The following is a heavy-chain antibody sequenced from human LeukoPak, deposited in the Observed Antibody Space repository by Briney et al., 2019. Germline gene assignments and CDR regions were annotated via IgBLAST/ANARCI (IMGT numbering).Heavy chain of an antibody. CDR2: INPNSGGT. Sequence: ASVKVSCKSSGYTFTGYYMHWVRQAPGQGLEWMGWINPNSGGTNYAQKYQGRVTMTRDTSISTAYMELSRLRSDDTAVYYCAREPNWNDGAFDIWCQGTMVTVSS. CDR3: AREPNWNDGAFDI. CDR1: GYTFTGYY. V-gene: IGHV1-2*02. D-gene: IGHD1-1*01. J-gene: IGHJ3*02.